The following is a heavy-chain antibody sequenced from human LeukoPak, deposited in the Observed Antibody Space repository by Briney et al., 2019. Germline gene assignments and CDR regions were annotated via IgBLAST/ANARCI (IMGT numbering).Heavy chain of an antibody. CDR2: IYYSGST. Sequence: SETLSLTCTVSGGSISSYYWSWIRQPPGKGLEWIGYIYYSGSTNYNPSLKSRVTISVDTSKNQFSLKLSPVTAADTAVYYCARGSGYYDSSGYYPLFDYWGQGTLVTVSS. V-gene: IGHV4-59*01. D-gene: IGHD3-22*01. J-gene: IGHJ4*02. CDR3: ARGSGYYDSSGYYPLFDY. CDR1: GGSISSYY.